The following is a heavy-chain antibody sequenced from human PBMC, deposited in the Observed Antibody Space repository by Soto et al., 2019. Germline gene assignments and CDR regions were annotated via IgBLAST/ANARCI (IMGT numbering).Heavy chain of an antibody. Sequence: LRPSCAASGFTFCSYAMSWVRQAPGKGLEWVSVISGSGASTYYADSVKGRFTISRDNSKNTLFLQMNSLRAEDTAVYFCAKLGGPTAVAANFDYWGQGTLVTVSS. J-gene: IGHJ4*02. D-gene: IGHD6-19*01. CDR1: GFTFCSYA. V-gene: IGHV3-23*01. CDR3: AKLGGPTAVAANFDY. CDR2: ISGSGAST.